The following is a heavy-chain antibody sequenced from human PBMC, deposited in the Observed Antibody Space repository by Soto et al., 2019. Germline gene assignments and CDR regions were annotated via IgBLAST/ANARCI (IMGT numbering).Heavy chain of an antibody. J-gene: IGHJ4*02. D-gene: IGHD2-2*01. CDR1: GFTFSSYW. Sequence: GGSLRLSCAASGFTFSSYWMSWVRQAPGKGLEWVANIKQDGSEKYYVDSVKGRFTISRDNAKNSLYLQMNSLRAEDTALYYCAKTSPSDIVVVPAAYYFDYWGQGTLVTVSS. CDR2: IKQDGSEK. CDR3: AKTSPSDIVVVPAAYYFDY. V-gene: IGHV3-7*03.